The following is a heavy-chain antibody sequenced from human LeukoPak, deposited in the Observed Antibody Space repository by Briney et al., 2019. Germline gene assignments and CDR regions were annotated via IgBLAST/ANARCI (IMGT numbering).Heavy chain of an antibody. J-gene: IGHJ6*03. D-gene: IGHD6-19*01. CDR2: INPNSGGT. Sequence: ASVKVSCKASGYTFTGYYMLWVRQAPGQGLEWMGWINPNSGGTNYAQKFQGRVTMTRDTSISTAYMELSRLRSDDTAVYYCARVVRGGWYYMDVWGKGTTVTVSS. CDR1: GYTFTGYY. CDR3: ARVVRGGWYYMDV. V-gene: IGHV1-2*02.